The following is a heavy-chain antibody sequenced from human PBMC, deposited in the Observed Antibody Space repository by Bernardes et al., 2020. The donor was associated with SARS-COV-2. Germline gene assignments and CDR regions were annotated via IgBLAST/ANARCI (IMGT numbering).Heavy chain of an antibody. CDR2: INPNSGRT. CDR1: GYTFTDNY. D-gene: IGHD4-17*01. V-gene: IGHV1-2*02. CDR3: ARIYDTGDYDSTYFDY. J-gene: IGHJ4*02. Sequence: ASVKVSCKASGYTFTDNYIHWVRQVPGQGLEWMGWINPNSGRTKYAQTFQDRVTMTRDTSISTAYMELSRLTSDDTAVYFCARIYDTGDYDSTYFDYWGQGSLVTVSS.